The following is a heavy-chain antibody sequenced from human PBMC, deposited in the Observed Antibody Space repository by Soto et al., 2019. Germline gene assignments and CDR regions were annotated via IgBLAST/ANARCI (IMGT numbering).Heavy chain of an antibody. J-gene: IGHJ4*02. CDR2: IGTAGDT. CDR1: GFTFSSYD. V-gene: IGHV3-13*04. CDR3: ARGVTMVRGVIIVYFDH. D-gene: IGHD3-10*01. Sequence: EVQLVESGGGLVQPGGSLRLSCAASGFTFSSYDMHWVRQATGKGLEWVSVIGTAGDTYYPGSVKGRFTISRENAKNSLYLQMNSLRAGDTAVYYCARGVTMVRGVIIVYFDHWGQGTLVTVSS.